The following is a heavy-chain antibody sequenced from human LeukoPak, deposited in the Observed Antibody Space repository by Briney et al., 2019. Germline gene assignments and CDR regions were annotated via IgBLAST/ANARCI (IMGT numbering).Heavy chain of an antibody. J-gene: IGHJ4*02. CDR2: MNPNSGNT. V-gene: IGHV1-8*01. D-gene: IGHD4-23*01. CDR3: ARGSARRTYGGNYLSY. Sequence: GASVKVSCKASGYTFTSYDINWVRQATGQGLEWMGWMNPNSGNTGYAQKFQGRVTMTRNTSISTAYMELSSLRSEDTAVYYCARGSARRTYGGNYLSYWGQGTLVTVPS. CDR1: GYTFTSYD.